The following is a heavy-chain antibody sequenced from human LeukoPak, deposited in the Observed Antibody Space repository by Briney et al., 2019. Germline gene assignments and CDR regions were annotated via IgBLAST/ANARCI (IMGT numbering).Heavy chain of an antibody. J-gene: IGHJ4*02. V-gene: IGHV4-38-2*02. CDR2: IYRSGST. Sequence: PSETLSLTCTVSGYSISSGYYWGWIRQPPGKGLEWIGEIYRSGSTNYNPSLKSQVTISVDKSKNQFSLKLSYVTAADTAMYYCARYRGASGYHFDYWGQGTLVTVSS. CDR1: GYSISSGYY. D-gene: IGHD5-12*01. CDR3: ARYRGASGYHFDY.